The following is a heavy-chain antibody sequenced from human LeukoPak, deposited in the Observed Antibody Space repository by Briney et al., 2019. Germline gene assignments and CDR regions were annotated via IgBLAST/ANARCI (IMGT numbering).Heavy chain of an antibody. J-gene: IGHJ4*02. V-gene: IGHV3-21*01. CDR2: ISGESKYI. D-gene: IGHD3-10*01. Sequence: PGGSLRLSCAAAGFTFSSSSMNWVRQTPGKGLEWVSSISGESKYIYYADSVTGRFTISRDNAKNSLYLQMNSLRAEDTAGYYCARGAVFQGNYDYWGQGTQVTVSS. CDR1: GFTFSSSS. CDR3: ARGAVFQGNYDY.